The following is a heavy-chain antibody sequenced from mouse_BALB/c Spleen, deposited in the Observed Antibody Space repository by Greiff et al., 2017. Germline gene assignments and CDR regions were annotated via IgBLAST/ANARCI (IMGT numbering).Heavy chain of an antibody. J-gene: IGHJ2*01. Sequence: DVMLVESGGDLVKPGGSLKLSCAASGFTFSSYGMSWVRQTPDKRLEWVATISSGGSYTYYPDSVKGRFTISRDNAKNTLYLQMSSLKSEDTAMYYCARIYQYYFDYWGQGTTLTVSS. D-gene: IGHD1-1*01. V-gene: IGHV5-6*02. CDR1: GFTFSSYG. CDR3: ARIYQYYFDY. CDR2: ISSGGSYT.